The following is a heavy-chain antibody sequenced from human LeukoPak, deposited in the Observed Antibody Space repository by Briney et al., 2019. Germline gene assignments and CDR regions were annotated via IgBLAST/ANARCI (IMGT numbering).Heavy chain of an antibody. V-gene: IGHV4-39*07. D-gene: IGHD5-12*01. J-gene: IGHJ4*02. CDR3: ARGGSVVATINY. CDR1: GGSISSSSYY. Sequence: SETLSLTCTVSGGSISSSSYYWGWIRQPPGKGLEWIGSIYYSGSTYYNPSLKSRVTISVDTSKNQFSLKLSSVTAADTAVYYCARGGSVVATINYWGQGTLVTVSS. CDR2: IYYSGST.